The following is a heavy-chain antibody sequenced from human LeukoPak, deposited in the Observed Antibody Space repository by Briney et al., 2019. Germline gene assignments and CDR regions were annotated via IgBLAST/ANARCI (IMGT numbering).Heavy chain of an antibody. Sequence: PGGSLRLSCAASGFTFSSYSMNWVRQAPGKGLEWVSSISSSSSSYINYADSVKGRFTISRDNAKKSLYLQMNSLRAEDTAVYYCARDSGSYYPEYFQYWGQGTLVTVSS. V-gene: IGHV3-21*01. CDR2: ISSSSSSYI. D-gene: IGHD1-26*01. CDR3: ARDSGSYYPEYFQY. J-gene: IGHJ1*01. CDR1: GFTFSSYS.